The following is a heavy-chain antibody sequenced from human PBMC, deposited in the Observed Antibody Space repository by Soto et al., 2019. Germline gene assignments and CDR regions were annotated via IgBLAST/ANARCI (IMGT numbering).Heavy chain of an antibody. CDR2: INPNSGGT. Sequence: GASVKVSCKASGYTFTGYYMHWVRQAPGQGLEWMRWINPNSGGTNYAQKFQGRVTMTRDTSISTAYMELSRLRSDDTAVYYCARIELERRRDFDYWGQGTLVTVYS. V-gene: IGHV1-2*02. CDR3: ARIELERRRDFDY. CDR1: GYTFTGYY. J-gene: IGHJ4*02. D-gene: IGHD1-1*01.